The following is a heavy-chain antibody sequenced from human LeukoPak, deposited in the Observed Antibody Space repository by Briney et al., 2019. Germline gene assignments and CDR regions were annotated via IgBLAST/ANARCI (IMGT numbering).Heavy chain of an antibody. V-gene: IGHV3-21*06. CDR2: IASDTTYI. D-gene: IGHD3-22*01. CDR3: ARDYYDSSASATFDY. Sequence: GGSLRLSCEASGFTFDTYTVNWVRQAPGKGLEWVSSIASDTTYIKYADSVKGRVTVSRGNAKNSVFLEMKSLRADDTAIYFCARDYYDSSASATFDYWGRGTLVTVSS. CDR1: GFTFDTYT. J-gene: IGHJ4*02.